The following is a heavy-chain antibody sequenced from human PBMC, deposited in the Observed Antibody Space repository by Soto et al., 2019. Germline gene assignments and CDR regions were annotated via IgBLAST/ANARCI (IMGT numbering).Heavy chain of an antibody. V-gene: IGHV1-46*01. CDR2: INPSGGST. D-gene: IGHD2-21*02. Sequence: ASVKVSCKASGYTFTSYYMNWLRQAPGQGLEWMGIINPSGGSTSYAQKFQGRVTMTRDTSTSTVYMELSSLRSEDTAVYYCARTQVRAVTAIPYYFDYWGQGTLVPVSS. CDR1: GYTFTSYY. CDR3: ARTQVRAVTAIPYYFDY. J-gene: IGHJ4*02.